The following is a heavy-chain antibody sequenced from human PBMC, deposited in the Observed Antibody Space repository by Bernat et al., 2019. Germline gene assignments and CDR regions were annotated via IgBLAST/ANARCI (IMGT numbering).Heavy chain of an antibody. CDR2: INRDSSGT. Sequence: EVQLVESGGGVVQPGGSLRLSCAPSGFIFHAYVMHWVRQAPGMGLEWVSRINRDSSGTSYADSVRGRFTISRDNSKNSLYLQMNSLRVEDTALYYCVKDNANWAFDYWGRGTLVTVSS. CDR1: GFIFHAYV. V-gene: IGHV3-43*02. CDR3: VKDNANWAFDY. J-gene: IGHJ4*02. D-gene: IGHD1-1*01.